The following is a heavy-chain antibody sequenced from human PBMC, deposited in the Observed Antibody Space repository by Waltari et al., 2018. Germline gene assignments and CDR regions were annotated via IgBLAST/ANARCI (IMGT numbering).Heavy chain of an antibody. CDR2: IYPGDSDT. D-gene: IGHD2-15*01. J-gene: IGHJ4*02. CDR3: ARSMPYCSGGSCYSGPFDY. Sequence: EVQLVQSGAEVKKPGESLKISCKGSGYSFTSYWIGWVRQMHGKGLEWMGIIYPGDSDTRYSPSFQGQVTISADKSISTAYLQWSSLKASDTAMYYCARSMPYCSGGSCYSGPFDYWGQGTLVTVSS. V-gene: IGHV5-51*03. CDR1: GYSFTSYW.